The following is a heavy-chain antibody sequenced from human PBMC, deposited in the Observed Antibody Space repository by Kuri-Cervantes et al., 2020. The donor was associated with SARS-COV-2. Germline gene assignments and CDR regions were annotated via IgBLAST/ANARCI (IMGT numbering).Heavy chain of an antibody. V-gene: IGHV4-39*01. J-gene: IGHJ6*02. CDR1: GGSISSSSYY. D-gene: IGHD3-10*01. CDR2: IYYSGST. CDR3: ARQGTGYYGSGSYYYYYYGMDV. Sequence: SETLSLTCTVSGGSISSSSYYWGWIRQPPGNGLEWIGSIYYSGSTYYSPSLKSRVTISVDTYKNQFSLKLSSVTAADTAVYYCARQGTGYYGSGSYYYYYYGMDVWGQGTTVTVSS.